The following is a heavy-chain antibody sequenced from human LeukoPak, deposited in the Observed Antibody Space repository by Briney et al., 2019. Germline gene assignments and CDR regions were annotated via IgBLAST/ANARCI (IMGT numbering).Heavy chain of an antibody. CDR2: INAGNGNT. Sequence: ASGKVSCKASGYTFTSYAMHWVRQAPGQRLEWMGWINAGNGNTKYSQEFQGRVTITRDTSASTAYMELSSLRSEDMAVYYCARAKGAYDFWSGPSYYMDVWGKGTTVTVSS. CDR3: ARAKGAYDFWSGPSYYMDV. D-gene: IGHD3-3*01. V-gene: IGHV1-3*03. CDR1: GYTFTSYA. J-gene: IGHJ6*03.